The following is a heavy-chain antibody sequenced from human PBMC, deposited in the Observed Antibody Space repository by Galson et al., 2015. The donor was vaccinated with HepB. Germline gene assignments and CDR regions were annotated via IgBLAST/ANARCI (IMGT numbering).Heavy chain of an antibody. Sequence: WFRQPPGKGLEWIGSIYHSGSTYYNPSLKSRVTISVDKSKNQFSLKLSSVTAADTAVYYCARASPGDSGWFDPWGQGTLVTVSS. CDR3: ARASPGDSGWFDP. V-gene: IGHV4-38-2*02. CDR2: IYHSGST. D-gene: IGHD3-16*01. J-gene: IGHJ5*02.